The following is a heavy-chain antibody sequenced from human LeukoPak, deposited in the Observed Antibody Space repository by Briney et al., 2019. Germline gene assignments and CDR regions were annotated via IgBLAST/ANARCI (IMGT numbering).Heavy chain of an antibody. CDR2: ISSSSCYI. V-gene: IGHV3-21*01. J-gene: IGHJ6*04. CDR1: GFTFSSYS. D-gene: IGHD3-10*01. Sequence: GGSLRLSCAASGFTFSSYSMNWVRQAPGKGLEGVSSISSSSCYIYYADSVKGRFTISRDNAKNSLYLQMNSLRAEDTAVYYCTRLLGYYGSGSYRYYYGMDVWGKGTTVTVSS. CDR3: TRLLGYYGSGSYRYYYGMDV.